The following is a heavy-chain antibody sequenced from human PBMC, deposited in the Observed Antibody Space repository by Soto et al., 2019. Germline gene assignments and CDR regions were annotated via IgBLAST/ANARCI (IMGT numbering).Heavy chain of an antibody. Sequence: QLQLQESGSGLVKPSQTLSLTCAVSGGSISSGGYFWSWVRQPPGKDLEWIGNIYHRGTTSYNPSLKSRVTLSVDPSKNQFSMNLTSVPAAETAVYSCVRANWNRCGPWGQGTLVTVSS. V-gene: IGHV4-30-2*01. CDR3: VRANWNRCGP. CDR2: IYHRGTT. CDR1: GGSISSGGYF. J-gene: IGHJ5*02.